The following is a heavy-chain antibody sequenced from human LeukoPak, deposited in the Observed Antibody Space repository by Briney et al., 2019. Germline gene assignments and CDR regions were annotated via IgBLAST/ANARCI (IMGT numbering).Heavy chain of an antibody. CDR3: AAKGVGASTPFDP. V-gene: IGHV3-23*01. CDR2: INANGDNT. CDR1: GFTFSSQV. J-gene: IGHJ5*02. Sequence: GGSLRLSCAASGFTFSSQVMRWVRRTPGKGLEWVSTINANGDNTFYADSVKGRFTISRDNSKNTMYLQMNSLRAEDTALYYCAAKGVGASTPFDPWGQGTLVTVSS. D-gene: IGHD2-15*01.